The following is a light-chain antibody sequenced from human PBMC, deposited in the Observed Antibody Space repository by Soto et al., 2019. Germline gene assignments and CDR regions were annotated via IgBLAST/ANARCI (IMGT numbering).Light chain of an antibody. CDR2: GAS. Sequence: EIVLTQSPGTLSLSPGERATLSCRASQSVSSSYLAWYQQKPGQAPRLLIYGASSRATGIPDRFSGSGSGTGFSLTISRLEPEAFAVYYCQQYGSSPPLTFGGGTKVEIK. J-gene: IGKJ4*01. V-gene: IGKV3-20*01. CDR3: QQYGSSPPLT. CDR1: QSVSSSY.